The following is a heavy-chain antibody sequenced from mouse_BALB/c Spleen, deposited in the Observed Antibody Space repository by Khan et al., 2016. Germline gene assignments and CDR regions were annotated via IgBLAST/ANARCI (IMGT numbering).Heavy chain of an antibody. CDR2: ISDGGSYT. Sequence: EVELVESGGGLVKPGGSLKLSCAASGFTFSDYYMYWVRQTPEKRLEWVATISDGGSYTYYPDSVKGRSTISRDIAKNNLYLQMSSLKSEDTAMYYWAREGLRRGLAYWGQGTLVTVSA. D-gene: IGHD2-4*01. CDR1: GFTFSDYY. J-gene: IGHJ3*01. CDR3: AREGLRRGLAY. V-gene: IGHV5-4*02.